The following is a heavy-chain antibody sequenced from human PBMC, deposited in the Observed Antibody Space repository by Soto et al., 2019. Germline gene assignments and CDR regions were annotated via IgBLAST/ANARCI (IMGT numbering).Heavy chain of an antibody. V-gene: IGHV4-34*01. J-gene: IGHJ4*02. CDR1: GGSFSGYY. CDR3: AREVGVDYYYSSGPVDY. CDR2: INHSGST. Sequence: TSETLSLTCAVYGGSFSGYYWSWIRQPPGKGLEWIGEINHSGSTNYNPSLKSRVTISVDTSKNQFSLKLSSVTAADTAVYYCAREVGVDYYYSSGPVDYWGQGTLVTVSS. D-gene: IGHD3-22*01.